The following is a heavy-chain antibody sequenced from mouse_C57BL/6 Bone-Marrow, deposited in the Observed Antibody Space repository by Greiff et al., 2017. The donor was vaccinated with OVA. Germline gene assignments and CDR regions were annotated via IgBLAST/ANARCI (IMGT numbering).Heavy chain of an antibody. V-gene: IGHV3-6*01. J-gene: IGHJ3*01. Sequence: DVHLVESGPGLVKPSQSLSLTCSVTGYSITSGYYWNWIRQFPGNKLEWMGYISYDGSNNYNPSLKNRISITRDTSKNQFFLKLNSVTTEDTATYYCARPLGGSWFAYWGQGTLVTVSA. CDR1: GYSITSGYY. CDR2: ISYDGSN. D-gene: IGHD3-1*01. CDR3: ARPLGGSWFAY.